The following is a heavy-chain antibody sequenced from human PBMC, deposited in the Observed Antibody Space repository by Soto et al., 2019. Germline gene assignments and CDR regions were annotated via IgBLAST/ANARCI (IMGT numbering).Heavy chain of an antibody. CDR3: ARQHGVDQANGWIDP. J-gene: IGHJ5*02. D-gene: IGHD2-8*01. Sequence: PGESVKISCKASGYSFATYWIGWVRQMPGKGLEWMGIIYPGDSDTMYSPSFQGQVIISADLSSTTTYLQWSSLKASDTAIYYCARQHGVDQANGWIDPWGQGTLVTVSS. CDR1: GYSFATYW. V-gene: IGHV5-51*01. CDR2: IYPGDSDT.